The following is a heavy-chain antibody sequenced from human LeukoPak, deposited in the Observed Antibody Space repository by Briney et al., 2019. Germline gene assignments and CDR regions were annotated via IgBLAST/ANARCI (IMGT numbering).Heavy chain of an antibody. J-gene: IGHJ4*02. CDR3: ARVPTYDSSGYPFDY. V-gene: IGHV1-46*01. CDR2: INPSGGST. D-gene: IGHD3-22*01. CDR1: GYTFTSYY. Sequence: GASVKVSCEASGYTFTSYYMHWVRQAPGQGLEWMGIINPSGGSTSYAQKFQGGVTMTRDTSTSTVYMELSSLRSEDTAVYYCARVPTYDSSGYPFDYWGQGTLVTVS.